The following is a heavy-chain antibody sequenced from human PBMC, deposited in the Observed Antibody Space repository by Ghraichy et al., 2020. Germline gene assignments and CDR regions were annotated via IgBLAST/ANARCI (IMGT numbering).Heavy chain of an antibody. V-gene: IGHV4-39*01. CDR1: GGSISSSSYY. J-gene: IGHJ5*02. CDR3: ARQGVALWFDP. CDR2: IYYSGST. D-gene: IGHD3-16*01. Sequence: SETLSLTCTVSGGSISSSSYYWGWIRQPPGKGLEWIGSIYYSGSTYYNPSLKSRVTISVDTSKNQFSLKLSSVTAADTAVYYCARQGVALWFDPWGQGTLVTVSS.